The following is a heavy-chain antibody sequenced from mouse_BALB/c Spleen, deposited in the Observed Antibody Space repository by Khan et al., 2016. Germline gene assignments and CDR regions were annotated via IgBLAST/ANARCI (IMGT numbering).Heavy chain of an antibody. Sequence: QMQLEESGPGLVAPSQSLSITCTVSGFSLTNSGVHWVRQPPRKGLDWLGVIWAGGSTDYNSALMSRLSITRDTTQNQVFLKMNSLQTDDTAMYYCARDYQDFDAWFASWGQGTLVTVSA. CDR2: IWAGGST. V-gene: IGHV2-9*02. J-gene: IGHJ3*01. CDR3: ARDYQDFDAWFAS. CDR1: GFSLTNSG.